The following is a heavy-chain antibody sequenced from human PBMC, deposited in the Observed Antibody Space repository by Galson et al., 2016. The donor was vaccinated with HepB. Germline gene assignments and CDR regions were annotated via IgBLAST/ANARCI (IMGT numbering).Heavy chain of an antibody. CDR2: VYYSGST. CDR1: GGSISSSDYY. V-gene: IGHV4-39*01. J-gene: IGHJ4*02. Sequence: SETLSLTCTVSGGSISSSDYYWGWIRQPPGKGLEWIGSVYYSGSTYYNPSLRSRVTISVDTSKNQLSLKLSSVTAADTAVYYCASHVRGSYPGQLTYYFDFWGQGSLVTVSS. CDR3: ASHVRGSYPGQLTYYFDF. D-gene: IGHD1-26*01.